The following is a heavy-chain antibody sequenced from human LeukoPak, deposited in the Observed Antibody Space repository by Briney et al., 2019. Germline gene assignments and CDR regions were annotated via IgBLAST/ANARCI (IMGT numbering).Heavy chain of an antibody. CDR2: ISSSGSTI. V-gene: IGHV3-48*04. J-gene: IGHJ4*02. Sequence: RGSLRLSCAASGFTFSVNSMNWVRQAPGKGLEWVSYISSSGSTIYYADSVKGRFTISRDNAKNSLYLQMNSLRAEDTAVYYCAGEPGSFDYWGQGTLVTVSS. CDR1: GFTFSVNS. CDR3: AGEPGSFDY.